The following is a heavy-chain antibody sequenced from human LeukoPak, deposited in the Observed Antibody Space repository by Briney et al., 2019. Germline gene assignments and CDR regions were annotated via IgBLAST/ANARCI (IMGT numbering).Heavy chain of an antibody. J-gene: IGHJ4*02. CDR2: INTDGSST. CDR3: ARDPPRGYYDSSGYYTY. D-gene: IGHD3-22*01. Sequence: GGSLRLSFAASGFTFSSYWMHWVRQAPGKGLVWVSRINTDGSSTSYADSVKGRFTISRDNAKNTLYLQMNSLRAEDTAVYYCARDPPRGYYDSSGYYTYWGQGTLVTVSS. CDR1: GFTFSSYW. V-gene: IGHV3-74*01.